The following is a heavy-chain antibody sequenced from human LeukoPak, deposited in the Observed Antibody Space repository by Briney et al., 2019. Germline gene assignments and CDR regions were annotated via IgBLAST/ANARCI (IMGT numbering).Heavy chain of an antibody. D-gene: IGHD3-10*01. V-gene: IGHV5-51*01. CDR3: AGHPRGGITMVRGVIE. Sequence: GESLKVSCKGSGYSFTSYWIGWVRQMPGKGLEWMGIIYPGDSDTRYSPSFQGQVTISADKSISTAYLQWSSLKASDTAMYYCAGHPRGGITMVRGVIERGQGTLVTVSS. J-gene: IGHJ4*02. CDR2: IYPGDSDT. CDR1: GYSFTSYW.